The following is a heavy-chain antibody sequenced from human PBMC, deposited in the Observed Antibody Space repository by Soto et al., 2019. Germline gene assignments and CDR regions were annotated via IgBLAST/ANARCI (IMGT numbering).Heavy chain of an antibody. CDR1: GYTFTGHY. Sequence: ASVKVSCKDAGYTFTGHYMHWVRQDPGQGLEWMGWNNPNSGGTNYAQKFQGWVTMTRDTYISTAYKELSRQRSDDTAVYYCAREQRLYGEYVPYYYYGMDVWGQGTTVTVSS. V-gene: IGHV1-2*04. CDR2: NNPNSGGT. CDR3: AREQRLYGEYVPYYYYGMDV. J-gene: IGHJ6*02. D-gene: IGHD4-17*01.